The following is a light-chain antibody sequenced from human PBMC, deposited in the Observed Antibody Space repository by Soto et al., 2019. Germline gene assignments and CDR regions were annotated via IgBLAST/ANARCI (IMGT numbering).Light chain of an antibody. Sequence: DIQMTQSPSSLSASIGARITITCRASQSISTYLNWYQQKPGKAPNLLIYGASTLQSGVPSRFSGRGSATDFTLTISSLQPEDFATYYCQQSFITPPLTFGGGTKVDIK. CDR1: QSISTY. CDR3: QQSFITPPLT. CDR2: GAS. J-gene: IGKJ4*01. V-gene: IGKV1-39*01.